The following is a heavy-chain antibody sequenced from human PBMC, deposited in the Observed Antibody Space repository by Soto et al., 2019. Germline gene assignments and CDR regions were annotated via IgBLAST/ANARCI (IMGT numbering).Heavy chain of an antibody. J-gene: IGHJ4*02. V-gene: IGHV4-31*03. CDR1: GGSISSGGYY. Sequence: QVQLQASGPGLVKPSQTLSLTCTVSGGSISSGGYYWSWIRQHPGKGLEWIGYIYYSGSTYYNPSLKSRVTISVDTSKNQFSLKLSSVTAADTAVYYCAREYSSSEYFDYWGQGTLVTVSS. D-gene: IGHD6-13*01. CDR3: AREYSSSEYFDY. CDR2: IYYSGST.